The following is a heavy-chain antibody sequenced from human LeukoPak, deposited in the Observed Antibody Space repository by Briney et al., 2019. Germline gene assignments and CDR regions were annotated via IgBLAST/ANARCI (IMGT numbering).Heavy chain of an antibody. D-gene: IGHD6-19*01. V-gene: IGHV4-39*07. Sequence: SETLSLTCTVSGGSISSSIYYWGWIRQPPGKGLEWIGSIYYSGSTYYNPSLKSRVTISVDTSKNQFSLKLSSVTAADTAVYYCARATHEQWLAPFDYWGQGTLVTVSS. J-gene: IGHJ4*02. CDR2: IYYSGST. CDR3: ARATHEQWLAPFDY. CDR1: GGSISSSIYY.